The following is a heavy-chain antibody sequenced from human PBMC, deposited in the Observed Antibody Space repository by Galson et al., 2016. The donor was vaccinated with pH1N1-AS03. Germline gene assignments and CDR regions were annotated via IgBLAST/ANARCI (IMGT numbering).Heavy chain of an antibody. CDR1: GYSFTDYY. CDR2: INPSGGGT. CDR3: ARELKEATIAFYYYGMDV. V-gene: IGHV1-46*01. Sequence: SVKVSCKASGYSFTDYYIHWVRQAPGQGLEWMGIINPSGGGTSYSQKLQGRVTMTRDSSTGKVYMELSSLTSEDTAVYYCARELKEATIAFYYYGMDVWGQGTTVTVSS. J-gene: IGHJ6*02. D-gene: IGHD5-24*01.